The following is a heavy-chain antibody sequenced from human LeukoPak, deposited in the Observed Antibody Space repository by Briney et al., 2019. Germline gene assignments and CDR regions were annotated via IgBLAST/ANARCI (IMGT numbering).Heavy chain of an antibody. CDR2: IYSGGST. D-gene: IGHD3-16*02. V-gene: IGHV3-53*01. J-gene: IGHJ4*02. Sequence: PGGSLRLSCAASGFTFSSYSMNWVRQAPGKGLEWVSVIYSGGSTYYADSVKGRFTISRDNSKNTLYLQMNSLRAEDTAVYYCARVGYRYGFDYWGREPWSPSPQ. CDR1: GFTFSSYS. CDR3: ARVGYRYGFDY.